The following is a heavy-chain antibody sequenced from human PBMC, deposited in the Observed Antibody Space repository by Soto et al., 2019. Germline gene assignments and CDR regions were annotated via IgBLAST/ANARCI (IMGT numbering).Heavy chain of an antibody. Sequence: VKVSCKASGYTFTSYGISWVRQAPGQGLEWMGWISAYNGNTNYAQKLQGRVTMTTDTSTSTAYMELRSLRSDDTAVYYCAREVAGVYYYYGMDVWGQGTTVTVSS. CDR1: GYTFTSYG. D-gene: IGHD6-19*01. V-gene: IGHV1-18*04. CDR2: ISAYNGNT. J-gene: IGHJ6*02. CDR3: AREVAGVYYYYGMDV.